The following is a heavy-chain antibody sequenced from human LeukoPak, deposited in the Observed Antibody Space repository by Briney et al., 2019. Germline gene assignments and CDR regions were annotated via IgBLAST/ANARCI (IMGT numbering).Heavy chain of an antibody. D-gene: IGHD2-8*01. CDR1: GFTFCTYV. J-gene: IGHJ3*02. CDR2: ITGDGGYT. CDR3: ARVSTNDRRNAFDI. V-gene: IGHV3-64*01. Sequence: GGSLRLSCAASGFTFCTYVMRWVRQAPGKGLEYVSAITGDGGYTYYANSVKGRFTISRDNSKKTLYPQMGSLRADDMAVYYCARVSTNDRRNAFDIWGQGTMVTVSS.